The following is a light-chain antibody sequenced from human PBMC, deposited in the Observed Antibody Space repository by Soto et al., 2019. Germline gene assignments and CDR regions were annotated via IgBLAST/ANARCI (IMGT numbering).Light chain of an antibody. CDR2: EGS. V-gene: IGLV2-23*01. J-gene: IGLJ3*02. CDR3: CSYAGSSTWV. Sequence: QSALTQPASVSGSPGQSITISCTGTSIDVGSYNLVSWYQQHPGKAPKLMIYEGSKRPSAVSNRFSGSKSGNTASLTISGLQAEDDADYYCCSYAGSSTWVFGGGTKLTVL. CDR1: SIDVGSYNL.